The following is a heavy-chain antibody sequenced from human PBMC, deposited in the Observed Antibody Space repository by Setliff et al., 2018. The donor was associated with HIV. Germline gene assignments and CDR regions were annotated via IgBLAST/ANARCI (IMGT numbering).Heavy chain of an antibody. D-gene: IGHD4-17*01. V-gene: IGHV3-48*03. Sequence: GGSLRLSCAASGFTFSSFEMNWVRQAPGKGLEWISYISGSGSTTYYADSVKGRFTISRDNAKDSLYLQMSSLRAEDTAVYYCARSPYGDYGLDYWGQGTLVTVSS. J-gene: IGHJ4*02. CDR3: ARSPYGDYGLDY. CDR1: GFTFSSFE. CDR2: ISGSGSTT.